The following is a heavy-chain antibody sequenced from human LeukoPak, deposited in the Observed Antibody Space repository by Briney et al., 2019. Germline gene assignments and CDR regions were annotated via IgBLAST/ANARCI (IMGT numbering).Heavy chain of an antibody. CDR1: GYTFTGYG. CDR2: ISAYNGNT. Sequence: ASVKVSCKSSGYTFTGYGITWVRQAPGQGLEWMGWISAYNGNTNYAQKLQGRVTMTTDTSTSTAYMELRSLRSDDTAVYYCARSRFAVEHYYYYTMDVWGQGTTVTVSS. V-gene: IGHV1-18*01. D-gene: IGHD1-26*01. J-gene: IGHJ6*02. CDR3: ARSRFAVEHYYYYTMDV.